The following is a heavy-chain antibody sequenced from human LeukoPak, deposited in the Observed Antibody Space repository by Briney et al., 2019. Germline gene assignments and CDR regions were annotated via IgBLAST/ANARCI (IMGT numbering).Heavy chain of an antibody. CDR3: ARDPQADY. Sequence: GGSLLLSCAASGFTVSSHYMTWVRQAPGKGLEWVSIIYSVGSTYYADSVKGRFTISRDNSKNTLSLQMNSLRAEDTAVYYCARDPQADYWGQGTLVTVSS. CDR2: IYSVGST. J-gene: IGHJ4*02. V-gene: IGHV3-66*01. CDR1: GFTVSSHY.